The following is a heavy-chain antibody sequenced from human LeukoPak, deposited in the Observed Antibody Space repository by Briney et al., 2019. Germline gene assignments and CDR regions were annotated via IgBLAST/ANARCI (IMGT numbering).Heavy chain of an antibody. Sequence: PGGSLGLSCAASGFTFSSYAMSWVRQAPGKGLDWVSGVSGGGGGTYYADSVKGRFTISRDNSKNTLYLQMNSLRAEDTAVYYCAKGLYSAIYYDLDVWGQGTTVTVSS. D-gene: IGHD2-15*01. CDR2: VSGGGGGT. J-gene: IGHJ6*02. V-gene: IGHV3-23*01. CDR3: AKGLYSAIYYDLDV. CDR1: GFTFSSYA.